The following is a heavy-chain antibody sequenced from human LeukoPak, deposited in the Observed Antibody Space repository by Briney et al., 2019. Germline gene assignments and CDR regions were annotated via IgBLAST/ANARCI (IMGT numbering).Heavy chain of an antibody. D-gene: IGHD3-3*01. Sequence: ASVKVSCKASGYTFTSYGISWVRQAPGQGLEWMGWISAYNGNTNYAQKLQGRVTMTTDTSTSTAYMELRSLRSDDTAVYYCARAWAITIFGVGEDFVYWGQGTLVTVSS. CDR1: GYTFTSYG. J-gene: IGHJ4*02. CDR3: ARAWAITIFGVGEDFVY. V-gene: IGHV1-18*01. CDR2: ISAYNGNT.